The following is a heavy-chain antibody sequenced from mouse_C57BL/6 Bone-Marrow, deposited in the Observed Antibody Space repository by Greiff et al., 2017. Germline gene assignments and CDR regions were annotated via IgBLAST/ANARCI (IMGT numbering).Heavy chain of an antibody. CDR1: GYTFTSYW. CDR2: FNPSRGYT. V-gene: IGHV1-7*01. J-gene: IGHJ3*01. CDR3: ARCNDGYSGFCAY. Sequence: QVQLQQSGAELAKPGASVTLSCKASGYTFTSYWMHWVKQRPGQGLEWIGYFNPSRGYTKSNQKFKDKATLPADKSSSSAYMQLISLTYEDSSVYYCARCNDGYSGFCAYWGQGTLVTVSA. D-gene: IGHD2-3*01.